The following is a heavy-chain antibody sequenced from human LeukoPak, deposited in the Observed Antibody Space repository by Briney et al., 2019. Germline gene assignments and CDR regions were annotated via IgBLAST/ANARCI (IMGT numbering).Heavy chain of an antibody. J-gene: IGHJ3*02. D-gene: IGHD3-10*01. CDR1: GFTFSSYA. CDR3: ASPMDYNAFDI. V-gene: IGHV3-33*08. CDR2: IWYDGSNK. Sequence: GGSLRLSCAASGFTFSSYAMSWVRQAPGKGLEWVAVIWYDGSNKYYADSVKGRFTISRDNSKNTLYLQMNSLRAEDTAVYYCASPMDYNAFDIWGQGTMVTVSS.